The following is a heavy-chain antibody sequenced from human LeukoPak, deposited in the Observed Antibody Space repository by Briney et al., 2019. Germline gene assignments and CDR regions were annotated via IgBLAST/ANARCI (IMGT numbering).Heavy chain of an antibody. Sequence: PSETLSLTCTVSGGSISSYYWSWIRQPAGKGLEWIGRIYTSGSTNYNPSLKSRVTMSVDTSKNQFSLKLSSVTAADTAVYYCARGGDYDFWSGYSWYFDYWGQGTLVTVSS. D-gene: IGHD3-3*01. V-gene: IGHV4-4*07. J-gene: IGHJ4*02. CDR2: IYTSGST. CDR1: GGSISSYY. CDR3: ARGGDYDFWSGYSWYFDY.